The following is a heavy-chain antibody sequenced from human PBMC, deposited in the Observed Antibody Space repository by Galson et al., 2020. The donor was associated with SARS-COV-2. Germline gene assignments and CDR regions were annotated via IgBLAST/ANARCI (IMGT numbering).Heavy chain of an antibody. J-gene: IGHJ4*02. D-gene: IGHD6-13*01. CDR3: ARDLEWEPGQLAFDY. CDR2: IYYSGST. CDR1: GGSVSSGSYY. V-gene: IGHV4-61*01. Sequence: ASETLSLTCTVSGGSVSSGSYYWSWIRQPPGKGLEWIGYIYYSGSTNYNPSLKSRVTISVDTSKNQFSLKLSSVTAADTAVYYCARDLEWEPGQLAFDYWGQGTLVTVSS.